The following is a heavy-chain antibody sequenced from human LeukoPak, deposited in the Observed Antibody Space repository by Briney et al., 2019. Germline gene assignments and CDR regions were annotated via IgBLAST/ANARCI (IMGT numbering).Heavy chain of an antibody. Sequence: PGGSLRLSCAASGFTFSSYGMHWVRQAPGKGLEWVAFIRYDGSNKYYADSVKGRFTISRDNSKNTLYLQMNSLRAEDTAVYYCAKSGGGIDAYQLPPAEYFQHWGQGTLVTVSS. D-gene: IGHD2-2*01. CDR3: AKSGGGIDAYQLPPAEYFQH. CDR1: GFTFSSYG. CDR2: IRYDGSNK. J-gene: IGHJ1*01. V-gene: IGHV3-30*02.